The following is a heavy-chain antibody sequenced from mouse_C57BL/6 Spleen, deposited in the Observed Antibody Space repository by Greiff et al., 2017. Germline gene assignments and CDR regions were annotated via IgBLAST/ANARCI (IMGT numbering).Heavy chain of an antibody. CDR1: GYTFTSYW. J-gene: IGHJ2*01. D-gene: IGHD2-2*01. Sequence: VQLQQPGAELVKPGASVKLSCKASGYTFTSYWMHWVKQRPGQGLEWIGMIHPNSGSTNYNEKFKSKATLTVDKSSSTAYMQLSSLTSEDSAVYYWARTTMVTTWDYWGQGTTLTVSS. V-gene: IGHV1-64*01. CDR3: ARTTMVTTWDY. CDR2: IHPNSGST.